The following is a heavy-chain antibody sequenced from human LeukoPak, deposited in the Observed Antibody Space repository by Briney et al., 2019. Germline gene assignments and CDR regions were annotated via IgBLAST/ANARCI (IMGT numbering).Heavy chain of an antibody. CDR1: GYTFTSYA. V-gene: IGHV1-3*03. CDR2: INAGNGNA. CDR3: ARAWFGDFAFDI. Sequence: VASVRVSCKASGYTFTSYAMHWVRQAPGQRLEWMGWINAGNGNAKYSQEFQGRVTITRDTSASTAYMELSSLRSEDMAVYYCARAWFGDFAFDIWGQGTMVTVSS. D-gene: IGHD3-10*01. J-gene: IGHJ3*02.